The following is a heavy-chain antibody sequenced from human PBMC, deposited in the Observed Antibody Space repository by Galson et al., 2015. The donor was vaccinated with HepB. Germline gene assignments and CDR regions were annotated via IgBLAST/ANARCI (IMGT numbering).Heavy chain of an antibody. CDR1: GFSLSTWGMG. Sequence: PALVKPTQALTLTCTFSGFSLSTWGMGVEWIRQPPGKALEWLGLIYWNDERRYNTSLRSRLTFTKDTSKNPVVLTMTNMDPVDTGTYYCARRHGFGGHGATDYWGPGTLVIVAS. J-gene: IGHJ4*02. D-gene: IGHD3-16*01. V-gene: IGHV2-5*01. CDR3: ARRHGFGGHGATDY. CDR2: IYWNDER.